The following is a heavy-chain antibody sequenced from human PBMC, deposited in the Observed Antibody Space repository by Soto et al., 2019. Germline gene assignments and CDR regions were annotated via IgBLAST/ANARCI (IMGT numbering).Heavy chain of an antibody. J-gene: IGHJ5*02. CDR3: AIKRITIFGVPQGGWFDP. Sequence: TSETLSLTCTVSGGSISSGGYYWSWIRQHPGKGLEWIGYIYYSGSTYYNPSLKSRVTISVDTSKNQFSLKLSSVTAADTAVYYCAIKRITIFGVPQGGWFDPWGQGTLVTVSS. V-gene: IGHV4-31*03. D-gene: IGHD3-3*01. CDR2: IYYSGST. CDR1: GGSISSGGYY.